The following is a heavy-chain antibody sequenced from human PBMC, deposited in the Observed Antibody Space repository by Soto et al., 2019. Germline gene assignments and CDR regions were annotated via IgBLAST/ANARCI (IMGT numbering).Heavy chain of an antibody. CDR1: GFRFSTYG. CDR2: YGGSGGST. J-gene: IGHJ6*03. CDR3: VKFRGRAYHYYYMDV. D-gene: IGHD3-16*01. Sequence: VQLLESGGGLAQRGGSLRLSSAPSGFRFSTYGMTWDRQAPGKGLEWVSYGGSGGSTYYADSVKGRFTISRDNSKNTLYLQMNSLSAEDTAVYYYVKFRGRAYHYYYMDVWGNGTTVTVSS. V-gene: IGHV3-23*01.